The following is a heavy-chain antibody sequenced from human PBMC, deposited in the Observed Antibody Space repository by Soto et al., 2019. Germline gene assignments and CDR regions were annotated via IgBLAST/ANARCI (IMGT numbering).Heavy chain of an antibody. CDR1: AFSFRTSGVG. V-gene: IGHV2-5*02. Sequence: GAALGNPTRRLRLKCTLSAFSFRTSGVGVGSIRQPPGKALEWLALIYWDDDKRYSPSLKSRLTITKDTSKNQVVLTMTNMDPVDTATYYCAHTPAVAYFDYWGQGTLVTVSS. CDR2: IYWDDDK. D-gene: IGHD6-19*01. J-gene: IGHJ4*02. CDR3: AHTPAVAYFDY.